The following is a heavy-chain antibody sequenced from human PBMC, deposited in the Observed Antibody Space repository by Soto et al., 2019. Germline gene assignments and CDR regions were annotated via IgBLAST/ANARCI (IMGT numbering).Heavy chain of an antibody. CDR2: MNPNSGKA. D-gene: IGHD2-15*01. J-gene: IGHJ2*01. CDR3: ARGLVVVSATYWYFDR. V-gene: IGHV1-8*01. Sequence: QVQLVQSGAEVKKPGASVKVSCKASGYTFTSYDINWVRQAAGQGLEWIGWMNPNSGKAVYAQKFEGRVTMAGHTSISTAYMELSSLRSDDTAVYFCARGLVVVSATYWYFDRWGRGTLVTVSS. CDR1: GYTFTSYD.